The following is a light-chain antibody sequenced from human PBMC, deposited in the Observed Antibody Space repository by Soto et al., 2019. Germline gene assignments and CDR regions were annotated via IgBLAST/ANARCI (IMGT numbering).Light chain of an antibody. CDR3: QQYGNTTGT. CDR1: QSVSSSY. Sequence: EIVLTQSPGTLSLSPGERVTLSCRASQSVSSSYLAWYQKRPGQPPRLLIYGASTRATGIPDRFSGSGSGTDFTLTISKLEPEDFAVYYCQQYGNTTGTFGQGTKVEIK. V-gene: IGKV3-20*01. CDR2: GAS. J-gene: IGKJ1*01.